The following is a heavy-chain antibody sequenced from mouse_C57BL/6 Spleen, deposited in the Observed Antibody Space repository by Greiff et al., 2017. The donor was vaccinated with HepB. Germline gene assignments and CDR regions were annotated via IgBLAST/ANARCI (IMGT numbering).Heavy chain of an antibody. J-gene: IGHJ3*01. CDR1: GYTFTDYE. CDR3: TREGGGYYPAGFAY. CDR2: IDPETGGT. D-gene: IGHD2-3*01. Sequence: VQVVESGAELVRPGASVTLSCKASGYTFTDYEMHWVKQTPVHGLEWIGAIDPETGGTAYNQKFKGKAILTADKSSSTAYMELRSLTSEDSAVYYCTREGGGYYPAGFAYWGQGTLVTVSA. V-gene: IGHV1-15*01.